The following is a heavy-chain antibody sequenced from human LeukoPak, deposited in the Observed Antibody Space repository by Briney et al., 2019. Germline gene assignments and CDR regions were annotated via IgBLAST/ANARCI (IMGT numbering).Heavy chain of an antibody. CDR2: IYTSGST. V-gene: IGHV4-4*07. CDR1: GGSISSYY. D-gene: IGHD5-18*01. CDR3: ARGPQYSYGPDYYYYGMDV. J-gene: IGHJ6*02. Sequence: PAETLSLTCTVPGGSISSYYWSWIRQPAGKGLEWIGRIYTSGSTNYNPSLKSRVTMSVDTSKNQFSLKLSSVTAADTAVYYCARGPQYSYGPDYYYYGMDVWGQGTTVTVSS.